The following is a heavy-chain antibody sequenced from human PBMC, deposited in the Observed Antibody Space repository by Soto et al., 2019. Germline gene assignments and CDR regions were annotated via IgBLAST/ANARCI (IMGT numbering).Heavy chain of an antibody. V-gene: IGHV1-58*01. CDR2: IVVGSGNT. J-gene: IGHJ6*02. CDR1: GFTFTSSA. CDR3: AAGYWNYVNYYYGMDV. Sequence: PGESLKISCKASGFTFTSSAVQWVRQARGQRLEWIGWIVVGSGNTNYAQKFQERVTITRDMSTSTAYMELSSLRSEDTAVYYCAAGYWNYVNYYYGMDVWGQGTTVTVSS. D-gene: IGHD1-7*01.